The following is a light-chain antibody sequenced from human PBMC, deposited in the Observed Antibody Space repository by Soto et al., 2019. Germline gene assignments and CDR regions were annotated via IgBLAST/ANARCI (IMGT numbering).Light chain of an antibody. V-gene: IGLV2-11*01. J-gene: IGLJ2*01. CDR1: TSDVAGSNS. Sequence: QSALTQPRSVSGSPGQSVTISSTGTTSDVAGSNSVSWYQQHPGKAPKLMIYDVSKRPSGVPDRFSGSKSGNTASLTISGLQAEDEAEDFCTSYTNSKAYILFGGGTKGTVL. CDR3: TSYTNSKAYIL. CDR2: DVS.